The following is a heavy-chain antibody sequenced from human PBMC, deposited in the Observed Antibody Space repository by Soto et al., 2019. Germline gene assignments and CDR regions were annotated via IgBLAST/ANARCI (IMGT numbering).Heavy chain of an antibody. Sequence: QVQLVQSGAEVREPGSSVKVSCKASGGTFSSYAINWVRQAPGQGLTWMGGIIPLFDTTNYAQKFQGRVTNTADESPDTAYMGPSSLRSDNAGVHYTALRPTIDDYWGQGTLVTVPS. D-gene: IGHD3-10*01. J-gene: IGHJ4*02. CDR2: IIPLFDTT. CDR1: GGTFSSYA. CDR3: ALRPTIDDY. V-gene: IGHV1-69*12.